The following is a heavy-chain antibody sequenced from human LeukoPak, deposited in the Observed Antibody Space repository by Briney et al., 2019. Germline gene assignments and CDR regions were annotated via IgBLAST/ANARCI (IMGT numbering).Heavy chain of an antibody. V-gene: IGHV4-39*01. CDR1: GGSISSYY. J-gene: IGHJ4*02. CDR2: IYYSGST. D-gene: IGHD3-22*01. CDR3: ARRLEDYYDSSEHQDY. Sequence: EPSETLSLTCTVSGGSISSYYWGWIRQPPGKGLEWIGSIYYSGSTYYNPSLKSRVTISVDTSKNQFSLKLSSVTAADTAVYYCARRLEDYYDSSEHQDYWGQGTLVTVSS.